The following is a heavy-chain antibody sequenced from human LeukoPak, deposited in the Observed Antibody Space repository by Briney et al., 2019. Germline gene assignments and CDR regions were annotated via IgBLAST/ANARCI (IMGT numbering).Heavy chain of an antibody. J-gene: IGHJ6*04. Sequence: PSETLSLTCAVYGGSFSGYYWSWIRQPPGKGLEWIGEINHSGSTNYNPSLKSRVTISVDTSKNQFSLKLSSVTAADTAVYYCARESSGYYDSSGSGMDVWGKGTTVTVSS. D-gene: IGHD3-22*01. V-gene: IGHV4-34*01. CDR3: ARESSGYYDSSGSGMDV. CDR2: INHSGST. CDR1: GGSFSGYY.